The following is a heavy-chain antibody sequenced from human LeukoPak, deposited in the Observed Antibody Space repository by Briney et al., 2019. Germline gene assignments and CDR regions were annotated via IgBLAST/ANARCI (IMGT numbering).Heavy chain of an antibody. J-gene: IGHJ3*02. CDR1: GYTFTSYG. D-gene: IGHD1-26*01. Sequence: GASVKVSCKASGYTFTSYGISWVRQAPGQGLEWMGWISAYNGNTNYAQKLQGRVTMTTDTSTSTAYMELRSLRSDDTAVYYCARVLSKWELHPDAFDIWGQGTMVTVSS. CDR2: ISAYNGNT. V-gene: IGHV1-18*01. CDR3: ARVLSKWELHPDAFDI.